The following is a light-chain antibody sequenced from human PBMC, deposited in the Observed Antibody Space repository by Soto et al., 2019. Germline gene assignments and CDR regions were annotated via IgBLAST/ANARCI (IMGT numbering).Light chain of an antibody. CDR2: GNS. Sequence: QFVLTQPPSVSGAPGQRVTISCTGSSSNIGAGYDVHWYQQLPGTAPKLLIYGNSNRPSGVPDRFSGSKSGTSASLAITGLQAEDEADFYCQSHDSSLSAYVFGTGTKLTVL. V-gene: IGLV1-40*01. CDR3: QSHDSSLSAYV. CDR1: SSNIGAGYD. J-gene: IGLJ1*01.